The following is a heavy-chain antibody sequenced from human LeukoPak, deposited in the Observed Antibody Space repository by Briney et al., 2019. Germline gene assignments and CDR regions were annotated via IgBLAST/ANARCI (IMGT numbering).Heavy chain of an antibody. CDR2: IYYSGST. CDR1: GGSISSSSYY. CDR3: ARDVPPTSDSSSWVLTPINYLDY. Sequence: TSSETLSLTCTVSGGSISSSSYYWGWIRQPPGKGLEWIGSIYYSGSTYYNPSLKSRVTISVDTSKNQFSLKLSSVTAADTAVYYCARDVPPTSDSSSWVLTPINYLDYWGQGTLVTVSS. D-gene: IGHD6-13*01. J-gene: IGHJ4*02. V-gene: IGHV4-39*07.